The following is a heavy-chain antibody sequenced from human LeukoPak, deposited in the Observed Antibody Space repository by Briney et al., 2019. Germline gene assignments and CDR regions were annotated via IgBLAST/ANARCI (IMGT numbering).Heavy chain of an antibody. CDR3: ARDNGDSLFDY. Sequence: SETLSLTCTVSGGSLSSYYWSWLRQPPGNGLEWIGYIYYSGSTNYNPSLKSRVTMSVDTSKNQFSLKLSSVTAADTAVYYCARDNGDSLFDYWGQGTLVTVSS. J-gene: IGHJ4*02. CDR1: GGSLSSYY. CDR2: IYYSGST. D-gene: IGHD4-17*01. V-gene: IGHV4-59*12.